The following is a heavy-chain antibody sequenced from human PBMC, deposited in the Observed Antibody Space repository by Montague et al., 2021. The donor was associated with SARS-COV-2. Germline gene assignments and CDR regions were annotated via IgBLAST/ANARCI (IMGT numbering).Heavy chain of an antibody. CDR1: GFTFSDYY. CDR3: ASTGHCTGGVCFARYFDY. CDR2: ISSGSRYT. Sequence: SLRLSCAASGFTFSDYYMSWIRQAPGRGLEWVSYISSGSRYTNYADSVKGRFTISRDNTKNSLSLQMNSLRAEDTAVYYCASTGHCTGGVCFARYFDYWGQGSRVTVSS. D-gene: IGHD2-8*02. V-gene: IGHV3-11*03. J-gene: IGHJ4*02.